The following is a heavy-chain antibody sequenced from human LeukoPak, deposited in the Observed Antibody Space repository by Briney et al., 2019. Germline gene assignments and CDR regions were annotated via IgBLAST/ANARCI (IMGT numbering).Heavy chain of an antibody. D-gene: IGHD6-13*01. CDR1: GFSFSDAA. J-gene: IGHJ4*02. CDR2: VRSRASDYAT. CDR3: ARDSFRYSSRGYFDY. Sequence: GGSLKLSCAASGFSFSDAAIHWVRQASGKGLEWVGRVRSRASDYATAYAASVKGRFTISRDESKNTAYLQMNSLRTEDTAVYYCARDSFRYSSRGYFDYWGQGTLVTVSS. V-gene: IGHV3-73*01.